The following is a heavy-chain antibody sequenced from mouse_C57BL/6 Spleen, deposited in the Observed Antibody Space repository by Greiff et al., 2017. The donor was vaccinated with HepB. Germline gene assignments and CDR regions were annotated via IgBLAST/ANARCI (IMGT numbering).Heavy chain of an antibody. J-gene: IGHJ1*03. CDR3: ARDGRWLLPSYWYFDV. V-gene: IGHV5-16*01. Sequence: EVMLVESEGGLVQPGSSMKLSCTASGFTFSDYYMAWVRQVPEKGLEWVANINYDGSSTYYLDSLKSRFIISRDNAKNILYLQMSSLKSEDTATYYCARDGRWLLPSYWYFDVWGTGTTVTVSS. CDR2: INYDGSST. D-gene: IGHD2-3*01. CDR1: GFTFSDYY.